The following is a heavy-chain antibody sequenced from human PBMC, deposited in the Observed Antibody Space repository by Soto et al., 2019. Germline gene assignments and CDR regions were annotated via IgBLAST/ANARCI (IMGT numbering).Heavy chain of an antibody. CDR3: ARDPQTYSEYGNNWFDH. J-gene: IGHJ5*02. CDR1: GYTFANYG. Sequence: ASVKVSCKASGYTFANYGFSWVRQAPGQGLEWMGWISPYNGNTNYALKLQGRVTLTTDTSSNTAYMELRSLTSDDTAMYYCARDPQTYSEYGNNWFDHWGQGTLVTVSS. V-gene: IGHV1-18*01. D-gene: IGHD4-4*01. CDR2: ISPYNGNT.